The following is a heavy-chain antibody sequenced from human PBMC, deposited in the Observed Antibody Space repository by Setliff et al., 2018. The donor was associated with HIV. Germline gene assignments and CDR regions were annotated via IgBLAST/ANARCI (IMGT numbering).Heavy chain of an antibody. D-gene: IGHD2-15*01. CDR3: ARHPPYCSGGSCYRGRGYYFDY. CDR2: IYYSGST. V-gene: IGHV4-39*01. Sequence: SETLSLTCTVSGGSIRSTSYYWGWIRQPPGKGLEWIGSIYYSGSTYYNPSLKSRVTISVDTSKNQFSLKLSSVTAADTAVYYCARHPPYCSGGSCYRGRGYYFDYWGQGTLGTVS. CDR1: GGSIRSTSYY. J-gene: IGHJ4*02.